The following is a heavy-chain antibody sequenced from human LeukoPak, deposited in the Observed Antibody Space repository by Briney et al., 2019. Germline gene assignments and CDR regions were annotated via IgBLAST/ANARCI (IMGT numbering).Heavy chain of an antibody. CDR2: ISSSGSTI. V-gene: IGHV3-48*03. CDR1: GFTFSSYE. J-gene: IGHJ4*02. Sequence: GGSLRLSCAASGFTFSSYEMNWVRQAPGKGLEWVSYISSSGSTIYYADSVKGRFTISRDNPKNSLYLQMNSLRAEDTAVYYCARGSVDTAMAGDYWGQGTLVTVSS. CDR3: ARGSVDTAMAGDY. D-gene: IGHD5-18*01.